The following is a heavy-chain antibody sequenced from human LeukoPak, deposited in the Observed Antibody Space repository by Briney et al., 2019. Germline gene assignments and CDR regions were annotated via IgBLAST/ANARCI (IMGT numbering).Heavy chain of an antibody. CDR2: ISSSGSTI. D-gene: IGHD6-19*01. CDR3: AREPKSSSGWYYFDY. CDR1: GFTFSDYY. Sequence: GSLRLSCAASGFTFSDYYMSWIRQAPGKGLEWVSYISSSGSTIYYADSVKGRFTISRDNAKNSLYPQMNSLRAEDTAVYYCAREPKSSSGWYYFDYWGQGTLVTVSS. J-gene: IGHJ4*02. V-gene: IGHV3-11*04.